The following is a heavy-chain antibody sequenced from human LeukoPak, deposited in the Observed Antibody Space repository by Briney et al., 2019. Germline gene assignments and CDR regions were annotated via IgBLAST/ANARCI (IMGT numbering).Heavy chain of an antibody. J-gene: IGHJ4*02. CDR1: GGTFSSYA. CDR2: IIPTFGTA. CDR3: ARDPHHYDILTGSTSGGFDY. Sequence: GASVKVSCKASGGTFSSYAISWVRQAPGQGLEWMGRIIPTFGTANYAQKFQGRVTTTTDESTSTAYMELSSLRSEDTAVYYCARDPHHYDILTGSTSGGFDYWGQGTLVTVSS. D-gene: IGHD3-9*01. V-gene: IGHV1-69*05.